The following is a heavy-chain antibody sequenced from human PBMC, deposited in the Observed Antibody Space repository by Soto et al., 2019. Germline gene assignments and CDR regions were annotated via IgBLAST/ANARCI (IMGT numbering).Heavy chain of an antibody. Sequence: TLSLTCTVSGGSISSGGYYWSWIRQHPGKGLEWIGYIYYSGSTYYNPSLKSRVTISVDTSKNQFSLKLSSVTAEDTAVYYCARGKDQYNTRTYSYYDQWGQGTLVTVSS. CDR2: IYYSGST. D-gene: IGHD1-20*01. CDR1: GGSISSGGYY. V-gene: IGHV4-31*03. J-gene: IGHJ4*02. CDR3: ARGKDQYNTRTYSYYDQ.